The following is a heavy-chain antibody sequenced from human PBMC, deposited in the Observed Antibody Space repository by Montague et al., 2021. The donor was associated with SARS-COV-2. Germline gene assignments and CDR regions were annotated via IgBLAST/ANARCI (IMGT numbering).Heavy chain of an antibody. CDR3: VRGQRGTVSPFSPGAFDF. D-gene: IGHD1-7*01. CDR2: IDYVGNP. CDR1: GGSISNRNYY. Sequence: SETLSLTCTVSGGSISNRNYYWGWVRQPPGKGLEWIGSIDYVGNPLYXPPLRSRVAKSLDTSKSQLSLRLRSVTTTDTAVFYCVRGQRGTVSPFSPGAFDFWGQGTTVTVSS. V-gene: IGHV4-39*01. J-gene: IGHJ3*01.